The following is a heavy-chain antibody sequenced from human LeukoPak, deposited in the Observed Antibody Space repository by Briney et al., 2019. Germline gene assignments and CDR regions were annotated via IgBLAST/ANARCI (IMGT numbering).Heavy chain of an antibody. D-gene: IGHD2-15*01. CDR2: INPNNGNT. Sequence: ASVKVSCKTSGYTFTSYGISWVRQAPGQGLGWMGWINPNNGNTDYAQRLQGRLTLTKDTSTSTAYMELRSLRSDDTALYYCARDVGQYCSGRSCYPLDYWGQGTLVTVSS. CDR1: GYTFTSYG. V-gene: IGHV1-18*04. J-gene: IGHJ4*02. CDR3: ARDVGQYCSGRSCYPLDY.